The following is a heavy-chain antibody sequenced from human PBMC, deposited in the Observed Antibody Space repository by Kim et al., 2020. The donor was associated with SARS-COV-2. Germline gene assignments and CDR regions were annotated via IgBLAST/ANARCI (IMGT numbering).Heavy chain of an antibody. D-gene: IGHD2-15*01. CDR1: GFTFSNAW. V-gene: IGHV3-15*01. Sequence: GGSLRLSCAASGFTFSNAWMSWVRQAPGKGLEWVGRIKSKTDGGTTDYAAPVKGRFTISRDDSKNTLYLQMNSLKTEDTAVYYCTTDRALLQDWYFDLWGRGTLVTVSS. CDR3: TTDRALLQDWYFDL. CDR2: IKSKTDGGTT. J-gene: IGHJ2*01.